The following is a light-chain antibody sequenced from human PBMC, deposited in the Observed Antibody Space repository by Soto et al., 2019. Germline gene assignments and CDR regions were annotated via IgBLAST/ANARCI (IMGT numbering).Light chain of an antibody. V-gene: IGKV3-20*01. CDR1: QSVSSH. CDR3: QQYGSSPPIT. J-gene: IGKJ5*01. Sequence: EIAFTQPPATLSLSPGERATLSCRASQSVSSHLAWYQQKPGQAPRLLIYGASSRATGIPDRFSGSGSGTDFTLTISRLEPEDFAVYYCQQYGSSPPITFGQGTRLEI. CDR2: GAS.